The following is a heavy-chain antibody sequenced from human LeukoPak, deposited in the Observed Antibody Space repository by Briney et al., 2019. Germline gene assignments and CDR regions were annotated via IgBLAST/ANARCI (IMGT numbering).Heavy chain of an antibody. Sequence: ASVKVSCKASGGTFSSYAISWVRQAPGQGLEWMGGIIPLFGTANYAQKFQGRVTITADESTSTAYMELSSLRSEDTAVYYCARAMSLTRAAAGSIYHFDYWGQGTLVTVSS. CDR3: ARAMSLTRAAAGSIYHFDY. CDR2: IIPLFGTA. D-gene: IGHD6-13*01. J-gene: IGHJ4*02. CDR1: GGTFSSYA. V-gene: IGHV1-69*13.